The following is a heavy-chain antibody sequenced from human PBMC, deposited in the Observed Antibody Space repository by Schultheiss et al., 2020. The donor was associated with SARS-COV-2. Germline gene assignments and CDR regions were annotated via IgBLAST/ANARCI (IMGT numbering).Heavy chain of an antibody. D-gene: IGHD6-13*01. Sequence: GSLRLSCAVSGYSISSGYYWGWIRQPPGKGLEWIGSIYHSGSTYYNPSLKSRVTMSVDTSKNQFSLKLSSVTAADTAVYYCARIQQLVTGPRSYYYYGMDVWGQGTTVTVSS. CDR2: IYHSGST. CDR3: ARIQQLVTGPRSYYYYGMDV. V-gene: IGHV4-38-2*01. CDR1: GYSISSGYY. J-gene: IGHJ6*02.